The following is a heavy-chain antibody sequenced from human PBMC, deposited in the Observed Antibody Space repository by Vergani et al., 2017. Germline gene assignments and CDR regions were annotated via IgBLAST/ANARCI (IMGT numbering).Heavy chain of an antibody. V-gene: IGHV1-46*03. J-gene: IGHJ4*02. CDR2: INPSGGHT. D-gene: IGHD3-9*01. CDR3: ARGYYGSLTGYRY. Sequence: QVQVVQSGAEVKKSGASVKVSCKTSGYTFSNYYMHWVRQAPGQGLEWMGIINPSGGHTNYAQKFQGRVTMTRDTSTSTVYMELRSLRSEDTAIYYCARGYYGSLTGYRYWGRTPVVTVSA. CDR1: GYTFSNYY.